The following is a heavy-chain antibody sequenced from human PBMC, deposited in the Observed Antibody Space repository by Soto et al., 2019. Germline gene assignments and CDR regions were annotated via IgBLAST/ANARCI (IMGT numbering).Heavy chain of an antibody. D-gene: IGHD6-13*01. J-gene: IGHJ4*02. CDR1: GGSINNHY. CDR3: ARSSSSWYLYYFDY. CDR2: INHSGST. Sequence: SETLSLTCTVSGGSINNHYWSWIRQPPGKGLEWIGEINHSGSTNYNPSLKSRVTISVDTSKNQFSLKLSSVTAADTAVYYCARSSSSWYLYYFDYWGQGTLVTVSS. V-gene: IGHV4-34*01.